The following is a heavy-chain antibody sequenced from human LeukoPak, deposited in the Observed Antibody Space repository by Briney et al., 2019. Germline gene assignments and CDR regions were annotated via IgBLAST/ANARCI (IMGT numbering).Heavy chain of an antibody. CDR2: ISGSGGST. Sequence: GGSLRLSCAASGFTFSSYAMSWVRQAPGKGLEWVSAISGSGGSTYYADSVKGRFTISRDNSKNTLYLQMNSLRAEDTAVYYCVRGEQLNYFVYWGQGTLVTVSS. CDR3: VRGEQLNYFVY. V-gene: IGHV3-23*01. CDR1: GFTFSSYA. J-gene: IGHJ4*02. D-gene: IGHD1-26*01.